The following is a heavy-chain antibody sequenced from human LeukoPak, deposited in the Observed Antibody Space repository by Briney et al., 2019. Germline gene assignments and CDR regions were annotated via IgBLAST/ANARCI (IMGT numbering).Heavy chain of an antibody. Sequence: PSETLSLTCTVSGGSISSGGYYWSWIRQHPGKGLEWIGYIYYSGSTYYNPSLKSRVTISVDTSKNQFSLKLSSVTAADTAVYYCAREDSSGCYDYWGQGTLVTVSS. J-gene: IGHJ4*02. V-gene: IGHV4-31*03. CDR2: IYYSGST. CDR3: AREDSSGCYDY. D-gene: IGHD6-19*01. CDR1: GGSISSGGYY.